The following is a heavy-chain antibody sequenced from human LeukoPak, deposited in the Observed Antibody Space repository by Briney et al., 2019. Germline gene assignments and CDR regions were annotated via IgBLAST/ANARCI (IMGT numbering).Heavy chain of an antibody. CDR1: GYTFTSYY. V-gene: IGHV1-46*01. CDR2: INPSGGST. D-gene: IGHD3-9*01. Sequence: GASVKVSCKASGYTFTSYYMHWVRQAPGQGLEWMGIINPSGGSTSYAQKFQGRVTMTRDTSTSTAYMELSSLRSEDTAVYYCARVTYYEILTGYYKGGDFDYWGQGTLVTVSS. CDR3: ARVTYYEILTGYYKGGDFDY. J-gene: IGHJ4*02.